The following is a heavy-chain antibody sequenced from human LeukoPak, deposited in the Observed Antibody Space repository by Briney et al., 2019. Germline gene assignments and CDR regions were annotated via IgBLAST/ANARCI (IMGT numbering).Heavy chain of an antibody. CDR2: IWYDGSNK. V-gene: IGHV3-33*06. D-gene: IGHD3-3*01. CDR3: AKDEGPYDFWSGYYNPAEYFQH. J-gene: IGHJ1*01. Sequence: GRSLRLSCAASGFTFSSYGMHWVRQAPGKGLEWVAVIWYDGSNKYYADSVKGRFTISRDNSKNTLYLQMNSLRAEDTAAYYCAKDEGPYDFWSGYYNPAEYFQHWGQGTLVTVSS. CDR1: GFTFSSYG.